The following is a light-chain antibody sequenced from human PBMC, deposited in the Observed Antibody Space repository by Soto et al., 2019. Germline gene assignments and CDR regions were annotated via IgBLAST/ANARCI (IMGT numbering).Light chain of an antibody. CDR1: QSVSNN. J-gene: IGKJ2*01. V-gene: IGKV3-15*01. Sequence: EIVMSQSPGTLSLSPGERATLSCRASQSVSNNLAWYQQKPGQPPRLLIYGASTRATGIPVRCSGSGSGTEFTLTISSLQSEDFAVYYCQQYGNRPPVTFGQGTKLDIK. CDR3: QQYGNRPPVT. CDR2: GAS.